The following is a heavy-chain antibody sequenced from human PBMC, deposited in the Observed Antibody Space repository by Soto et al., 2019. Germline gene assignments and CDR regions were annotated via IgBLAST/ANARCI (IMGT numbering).Heavy chain of an antibody. J-gene: IGHJ4*02. CDR3: ASVPTGKFGVWNY. CDR2: INTGGTTT. V-gene: IGHV3-74*01. CDR1: TFTFSSYW. D-gene: IGHD2-21*01. Sequence: EVQLVESGGGLVQPGGSLRLSCAASTFTFSSYWIHWVRQAPGQGLVWVSRINTGGTTTTYADSVKGRFSTSRDNAANTLYLKMNSLRAEDTAVYYCASVPTGKFGVWNYWGQGTLVTVSS.